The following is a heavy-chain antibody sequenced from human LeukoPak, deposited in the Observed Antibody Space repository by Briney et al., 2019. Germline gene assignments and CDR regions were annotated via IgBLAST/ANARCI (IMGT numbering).Heavy chain of an antibody. V-gene: IGHV1-69*06. CDR1: AGTFSSYA. J-gene: IGHJ4*02. CDR3: ARGGETGYSSGWYYSSNY. D-gene: IGHD6-19*01. Sequence: ASVKVSCKASAGTFSSYAISWVRQAPGQGLEWMGGIIPIFGTANYAQKFQGRVTITADKSTSTAYMELSSLRSEDTAVYYCARGGETGYSSGWYYSSNYWGQGTLVTVSS. CDR2: IIPIFGTA.